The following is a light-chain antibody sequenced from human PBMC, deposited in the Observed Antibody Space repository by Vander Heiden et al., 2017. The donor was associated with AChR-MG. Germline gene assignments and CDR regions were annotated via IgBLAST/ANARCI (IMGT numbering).Light chain of an antibody. Sequence: DIVMTQSPLSLPVTPGEPASITCRSSQSLLHSNGYNYVDWYLQKPGHSPQLLIYLGSNRASGVPDRFSGSGSGTDFTLEISRVEAEDVGVYYCRQALKTLFTFGHGTKVDIK. CDR3: RQALKTLFT. CDR2: LGS. CDR1: QSLLHSNGYNY. J-gene: IGKJ3*01. V-gene: IGKV2-28*01.